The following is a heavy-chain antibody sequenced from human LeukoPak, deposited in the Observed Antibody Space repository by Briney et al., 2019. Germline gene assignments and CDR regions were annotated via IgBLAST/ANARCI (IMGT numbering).Heavy chain of an antibody. J-gene: IGHJ3*02. CDR1: GFIFSSYS. D-gene: IGHD6-13*01. Sequence: GGSLRLSCAASGFIFSSYSMNWVRQAPGKGLEWVSYISSSGSYIYYADSVKGRFTISRDNAKNSLCLQMNSLRAEDTAVYYCARGGAAGGTDAFDIWGQGTMVTVSS. CDR3: ARGGAAGGTDAFDI. V-gene: IGHV3-21*01. CDR2: ISSSGSYI.